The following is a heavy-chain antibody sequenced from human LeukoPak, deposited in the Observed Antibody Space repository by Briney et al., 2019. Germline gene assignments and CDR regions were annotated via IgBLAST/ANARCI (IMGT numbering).Heavy chain of an antibody. CDR3: ARGLNDYGDGYAFDI. Sequence: KPSETLSLTCTVSGGSISSYYWSWIRQPPGKGLEWIGYIYYSGSTNYNPSLKSRVTISVDTSKNQFSLKLSSVTAADTAVYYCARGLNDYGDGYAFDIWGQGTMVTVSS. V-gene: IGHV4-59*12. CDR2: IYYSGST. J-gene: IGHJ3*02. CDR1: GGSISSYY. D-gene: IGHD4-17*01.